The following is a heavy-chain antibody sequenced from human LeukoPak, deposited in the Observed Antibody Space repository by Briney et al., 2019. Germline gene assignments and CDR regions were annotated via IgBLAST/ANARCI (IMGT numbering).Heavy chain of an antibody. CDR1: GGSISSYY. V-gene: IGHV4-59*01. J-gene: IGHJ6*02. Sequence: KPSETLSLTCTVSGGSISSYYWSWIRQPPGKGLEWIGYIYYSGSTNYNPSLKSRVTISVDTSKNQFSLKLSSVTAADTAVYYCARNLRGGLYDFWSGYYGMDVWGQGTTVTVSS. CDR2: IYYSGST. CDR3: ARNLRGGLYDFWSGYYGMDV. D-gene: IGHD3-3*01.